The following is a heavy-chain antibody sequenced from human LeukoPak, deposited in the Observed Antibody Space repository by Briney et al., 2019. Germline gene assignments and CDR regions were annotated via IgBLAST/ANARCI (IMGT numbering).Heavy chain of an antibody. CDR1: GFTFSSYS. D-gene: IGHD3-3*01. Sequence: GGSLRLSCAASGFTFSSYSMDWVRQAPGKGLEWVSSISSSSSYIYYADSVKGRFTISRDNDKNSLYLQMNSLRAEDTAVYYCAKDYDFWSGYSIAHYWGQGTLVTVSS. CDR3: AKDYDFWSGYSIAHY. J-gene: IGHJ4*02. CDR2: ISSSSSYI. V-gene: IGHV3-21*04.